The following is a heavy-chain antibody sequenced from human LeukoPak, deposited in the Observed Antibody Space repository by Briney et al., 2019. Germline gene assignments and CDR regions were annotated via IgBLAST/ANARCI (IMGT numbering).Heavy chain of an antibody. CDR1: GGSISSGSYH. Sequence: SETLSLTCTVSGGSISSGSYHWGGIRQPPGKGVEWIGNVYYTGSTYYNPSLKSRVTITSKNQFSLKLISVTAADTAVYYCARGSYISSTWYYFDYWGQGTLVTVS. V-gene: IGHV4-39*01. CDR2: VYYTGST. CDR3: ARGSYISSTWYYFDY. J-gene: IGHJ4*02. D-gene: IGHD6-13*01.